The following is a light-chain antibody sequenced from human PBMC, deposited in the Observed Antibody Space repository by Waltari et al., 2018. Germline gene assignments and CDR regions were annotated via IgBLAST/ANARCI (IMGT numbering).Light chain of an antibody. Sequence: DIQMTQSPSSLSASVGDRVTITCRASQSISSYLNWYQQKPGKAPKLLIYAASSLQSVVPSRFSGSGSGTDFTLTISSLQPEDFATYYCQQSYSTQVTFGQGTRLEIK. CDR2: AAS. V-gene: IGKV1-39*01. CDR1: QSISSY. J-gene: IGKJ5*01. CDR3: QQSYSTQVT.